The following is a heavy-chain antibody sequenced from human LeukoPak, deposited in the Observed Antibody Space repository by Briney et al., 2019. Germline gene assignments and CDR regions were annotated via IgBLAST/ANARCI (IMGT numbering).Heavy chain of an antibody. CDR3: ARGGVRFDT. Sequence: SETLSLTCAVYGGSFSGYYWSWIRQPPGKGLEWIGEINHSGSTNYNPSLKSRVTISVDTSKNQFSLKLSSVIAADTAVYYCARGGVRFDTWGQGTLVTVSS. D-gene: IGHD2-21*01. CDR2: INHSGST. CDR1: GGSFSGYY. V-gene: IGHV4-34*01. J-gene: IGHJ5*02.